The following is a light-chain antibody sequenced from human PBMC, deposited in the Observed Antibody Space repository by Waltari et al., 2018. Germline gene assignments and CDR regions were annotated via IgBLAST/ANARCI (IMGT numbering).Light chain of an antibody. J-gene: IGLJ2*01. CDR1: SLRAPY. CDR3: SSRDSSASHVL. CDR2: GKN. Sequence: SSELTQDPAVSVALGQTVRITCQGASLRAPYASWYTQKSGQAPILVLFGKNKRPSGIPDRFSGYNSETTTSLTITGAQAEDEADYYCSSRDSSASHVLFAGGTKLTVL. V-gene: IGLV3-19*01.